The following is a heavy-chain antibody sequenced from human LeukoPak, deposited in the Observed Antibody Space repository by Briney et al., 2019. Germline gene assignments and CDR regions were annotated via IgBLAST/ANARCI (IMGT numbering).Heavy chain of an antibody. CDR3: ARVSGIAYFHCDY. CDR2: ISASNGNT. D-gene: IGHD1-26*01. V-gene: IGHV1-18*04. CDR1: GYTFTSYG. J-gene: IGHJ4*02. Sequence: ASVKVSCKDSGYTFTSYGISWVRQAPGQGLEWIGWISASNGNTNYAQKLQRRVTMTTDTSTSTAYMELRSLRSDDTAVYYCARVSGIAYFHCDYWGQGTLVTVSS.